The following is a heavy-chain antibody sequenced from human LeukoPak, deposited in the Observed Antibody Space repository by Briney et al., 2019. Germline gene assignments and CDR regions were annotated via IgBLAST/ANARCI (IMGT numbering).Heavy chain of an antibody. J-gene: IGHJ3*02. Sequence: GASVKVSCKASGYTFTSYGISWVRQAPGQGLEWMGWISAYNGNTNYAQKLQGRVTMTTDTSTSTAYMELRSLRSDDTAVYYCARDEGTYHYYGSGSYYRINAFDIWGQGTMVTVSS. V-gene: IGHV1-18*01. CDR1: GYTFTSYG. CDR2: ISAYNGNT. CDR3: ARDEGTYHYYGSGSYYRINAFDI. D-gene: IGHD3-10*01.